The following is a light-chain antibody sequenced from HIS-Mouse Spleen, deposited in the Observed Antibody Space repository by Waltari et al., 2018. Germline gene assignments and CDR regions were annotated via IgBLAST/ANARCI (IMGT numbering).Light chain of an antibody. CDR2: RNN. CDR1: SSNIGRNY. J-gene: IGLJ3*02. Sequence: QSVLTQPPSASVTPGQRVTISCSGSSSNIGRNYVYWYQQLPGTAPKLLIYRNNQRPSGVPDRFSGSKSGTSASLAISGLRSEDEADYYCAAWDDSLSGPWVFGGGTKLTVL. V-gene: IGLV1-47*01. CDR3: AAWDDSLSGPWV.